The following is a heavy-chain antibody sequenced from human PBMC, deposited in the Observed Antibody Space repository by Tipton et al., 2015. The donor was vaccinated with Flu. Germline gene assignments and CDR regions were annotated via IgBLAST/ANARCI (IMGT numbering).Heavy chain of an antibody. J-gene: IGHJ4*02. CDR2: ISDSGNRI. Sequence: SLRLSCAASGFTFSSYEMNWVRQAPGKGLQWISYISDSGNRIYYADSVKGRFTISRDNAKNLLYLQINNLRAEDTAVYYCARDSGTCTGSICHHFDYWGQGTPVTVSS. V-gene: IGHV3-48*03. CDR3: ARDSGTCTGSICHHFDY. D-gene: IGHD2-8*02. CDR1: GFTFSSYE.